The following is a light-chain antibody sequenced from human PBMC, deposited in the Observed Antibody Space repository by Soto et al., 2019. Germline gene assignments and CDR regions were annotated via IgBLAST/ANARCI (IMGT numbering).Light chain of an antibody. J-gene: IGKJ4*01. CDR1: QSISSW. CDR3: QYYNNWLAT. CDR2: DAS. Sequence: IQMTHSPSTLSASVGDRVTITCRASQSISSWLAWYQQKPGKAPKLLIYDASSLESGVPSRFSGSGSGTEFTLTISSLQSEDFTIYYCQYYNNWLATFGGGTKVDIK. V-gene: IGKV1-5*01.